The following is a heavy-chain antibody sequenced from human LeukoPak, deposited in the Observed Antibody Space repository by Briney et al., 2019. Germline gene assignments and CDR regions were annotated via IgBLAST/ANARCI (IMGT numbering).Heavy chain of an antibody. CDR3: AKGVGYCSGGSCQQFDY. CDR1: GFTFSSYN. V-gene: IGHV3-23*01. CDR2: ISGSGGST. Sequence: GSLRLSCAASGFTFSSYNMNWVRQAPGKGLKWVSAISGSGGSTYYADSVKGRITIFRDNSKNTLYLQMNSLRAEDTAVYYCAKGVGYCSGGSCQQFDYWGQGTLVTVSS. J-gene: IGHJ4*02. D-gene: IGHD2-15*01.